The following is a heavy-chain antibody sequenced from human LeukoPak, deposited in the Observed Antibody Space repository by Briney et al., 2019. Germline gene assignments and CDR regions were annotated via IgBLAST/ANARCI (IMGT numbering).Heavy chain of an antibody. D-gene: IGHD4-23*01. CDR2: IIPILGIA. Sequence: GASVKVSCKASGGTFSSYAISWVRQAPGQGLEWMGRIIPILGIANYAQKFQGRVTITADKSTSTAYMELSSLRSEDTAVYYCARDLGTTVAKGYYWGQGTLVTVSS. CDR1: GGTFSSYA. J-gene: IGHJ4*02. CDR3: ARDLGTTVAKGYY. V-gene: IGHV1-69*04.